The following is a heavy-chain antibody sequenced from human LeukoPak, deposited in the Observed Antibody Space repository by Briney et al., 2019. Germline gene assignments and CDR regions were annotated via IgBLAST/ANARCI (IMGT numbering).Heavy chain of an antibody. CDR3: ARDSMVRGVITTRWFDP. Sequence: SETLSLTCTVSGGSISSSAYYWGWIRRPPGKGLEWIGSIHSSGSTYYNPSLKSRVTISVDTSKNQFSLKLTSMTAADTAVYYCARDSMVRGVITTRWFDPWGQGTLVTVSS. J-gene: IGHJ5*02. CDR2: IHSSGST. CDR1: GGSISSSAYY. D-gene: IGHD3-10*01. V-gene: IGHV4-39*07.